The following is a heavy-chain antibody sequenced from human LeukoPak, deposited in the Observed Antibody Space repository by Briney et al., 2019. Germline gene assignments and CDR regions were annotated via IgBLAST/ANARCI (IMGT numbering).Heavy chain of an antibody. J-gene: IGHJ6*03. CDR2: IIPIFGTA. D-gene: IGHD5-12*01. CDR3: AREEGGYSGYDWCDYYYMDV. CDR1: GGTFSSYA. V-gene: IGHV1-69*05. Sequence: ASVKVSCKASGGTFSSYAISWVRQASGQGLEWMGRIIPIFGTANYAQKFQGRVTITTDESTSTAYMELSSLRSEDTAVYYCAREEGGYSGYDWCDYYYMDVWGKGTTVTVSS.